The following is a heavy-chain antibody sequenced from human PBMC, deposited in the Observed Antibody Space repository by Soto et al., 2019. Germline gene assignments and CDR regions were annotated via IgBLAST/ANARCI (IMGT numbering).Heavy chain of an antibody. Sequence: ASVKVSCKASGYTITAHLLHWVRQAPGQRLEWMGWINAGNGNTKYSQKFQGRVTITRDTSASTAYMELSSLRSEDTAVYYCARDKNCGGDCYPTWFDPWGQGTLVTVSS. D-gene: IGHD2-21*02. J-gene: IGHJ5*02. CDR1: GYTITAHL. V-gene: IGHV1-3*01. CDR3: ARDKNCGGDCYPTWFDP. CDR2: INAGNGNT.